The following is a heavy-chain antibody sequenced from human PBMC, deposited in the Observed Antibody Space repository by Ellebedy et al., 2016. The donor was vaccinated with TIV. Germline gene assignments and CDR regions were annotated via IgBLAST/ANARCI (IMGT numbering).Heavy chain of an antibody. Sequence: GESLKISCAASGFTFSSYNMNWVRQAPGKGPEWVSCISSSSSYIYYADSVKGRFTISRDNAKNSLYLQMNSLRAEDTAVYYCATFYQGVKFYFDHWGQGTLVTVSS. CDR3: ATFYQGVKFYFDH. CDR1: GFTFSSYN. V-gene: IGHV3-21*01. CDR2: ISSSSSYI. D-gene: IGHD3-10*01. J-gene: IGHJ4*02.